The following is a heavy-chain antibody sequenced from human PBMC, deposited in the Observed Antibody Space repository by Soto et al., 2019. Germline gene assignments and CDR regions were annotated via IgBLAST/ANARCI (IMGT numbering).Heavy chain of an antibody. CDR1: GGTFSSYA. Sequence: SVKVSCKASGGTFSSYAISWVRQAPGQGLEWMGGIIPFFGTANYVQKFQGRVTVTADDSTSTAYMELSSLRSEDTAVYYCASDYAVADPYYFGMAVWGQGTTVTVSS. V-gene: IGHV1-69*13. D-gene: IGHD6-19*01. J-gene: IGHJ6*02. CDR2: IIPFFGTA. CDR3: ASDYAVADPYYFGMAV.